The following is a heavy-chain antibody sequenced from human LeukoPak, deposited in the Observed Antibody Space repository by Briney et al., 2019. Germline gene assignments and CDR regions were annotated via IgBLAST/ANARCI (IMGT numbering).Heavy chain of an antibody. CDR3: AREAVAGGSGSNYYYYGADV. V-gene: IGHV4-34*01. CDR2: INHSGST. J-gene: IGHJ6*02. Sequence: PSETLSLTCAVYGGSFSGYYWSWIRQPPGKGLEWIGEINHSGSTNYNPSLKSRVTISVDTSKNQFSLKLTSVTAADTAVYYCAREAVAGGSGSNYYYYGADVWGQGTTVTVSS. CDR1: GGSFSGYY. D-gene: IGHD3-10*01.